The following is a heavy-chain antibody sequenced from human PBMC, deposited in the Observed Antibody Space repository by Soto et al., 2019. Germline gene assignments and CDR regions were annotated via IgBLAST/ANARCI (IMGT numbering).Heavy chain of an antibody. CDR2: ISYDGSNK. V-gene: IGHV3-30-3*01. CDR3: ARDLRDAGY. Sequence: QVQLVESGGGLVQPGRSLRLSCAASGFTFSSYAMHWVRQAPGKGLEWVAVISYDGSNKYYADSVKGRFTISRDNSKNTLYLLMNSLRAEDTAVYYCARDLRDAGYWGQGALVTVSS. J-gene: IGHJ4*02. CDR1: GFTFSSYA.